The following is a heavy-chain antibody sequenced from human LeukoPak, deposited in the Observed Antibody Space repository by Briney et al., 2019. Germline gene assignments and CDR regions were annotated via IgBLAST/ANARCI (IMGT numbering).Heavy chain of an antibody. V-gene: IGHV3-33*08. J-gene: IGHJ4*02. CDR3: ARDRGYSYAHPLDY. CDR1: GFTFSSYA. Sequence: RPGGSLRLSCAASGFTFSSYAMHWVRQAPGKGLEWVALIWYDGSNKYYADSVRGRFTISRDNSKNTLYLQMNSLRAEDTAVYYCARDRGYSYAHPLDYWGQGTLVTVSS. D-gene: IGHD5-18*01. CDR2: IWYDGSNK.